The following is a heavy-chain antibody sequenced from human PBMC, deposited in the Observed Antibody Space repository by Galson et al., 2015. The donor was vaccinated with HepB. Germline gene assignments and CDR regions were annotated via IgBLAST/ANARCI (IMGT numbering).Heavy chain of an antibody. J-gene: IGHJ3*02. CDR2: ISYDGSNK. V-gene: IGHV3-30*18. CDR1: GFTFSSYG. D-gene: IGHD5-24*01. CDR3: AKDGEMATLEDAFDI. Sequence: SLRLSCAASGFTFSSYGMHWVRQAPGKGLEWVAVISYDGSNKYYADSVKGRFTISRDNSKNTLYLQMNSLRAEDTAVYYCAKDGEMATLEDAFDIWGQGTMVTVSS.